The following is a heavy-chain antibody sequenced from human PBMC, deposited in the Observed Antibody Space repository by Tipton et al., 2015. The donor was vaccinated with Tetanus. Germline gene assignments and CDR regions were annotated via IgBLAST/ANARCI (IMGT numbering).Heavy chain of an antibody. CDR3: ARDPRYDSSGYSFDY. V-gene: IGHV1-69*01. D-gene: IGHD3-22*01. CDR1: GGTFTNYA. CDR2: ITPIFGTT. Sequence: QSGAEVKKPGSSGKVSCKASGGTFTNYALSWVRQAPGQGLEWVGGITPIFGTTNSAPKFQGRVTITAYWSTNTAYMELSSLRSEVTAVYYCARDPRYDSSGYSFDYWGQGTLVTVSS. J-gene: IGHJ4*02.